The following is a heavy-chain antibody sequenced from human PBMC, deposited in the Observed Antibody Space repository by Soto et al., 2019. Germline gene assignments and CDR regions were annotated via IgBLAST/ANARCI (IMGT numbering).Heavy chain of an antibody. CDR1: GGSVSSGSYY. J-gene: IGHJ3*02. V-gene: IGHV4-61*01. D-gene: IGHD3-22*01. CDR2: IYYSGST. Sequence: QVQLQESGPGLVKPSETLSLTCTVSGGSVSSGSYYWSWIRQPPGKGLEWIGYIYYSGSTNYNPSLKSRVTISVDTSKNQFSLKLSSVTAADTAVYYCAREVYYYDSSGYQAGLFDIWGQGTMVTVSS. CDR3: AREVYYYDSSGYQAGLFDI.